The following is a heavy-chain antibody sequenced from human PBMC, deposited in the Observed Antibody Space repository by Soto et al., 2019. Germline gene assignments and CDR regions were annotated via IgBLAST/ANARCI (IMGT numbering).Heavy chain of an antibody. V-gene: IGHV3-33*01. Sequence: QVQLVESGGGVVQPGRSLRLSCAASGFTFSSYGMHWVRQAPGKGLEWVAVIWYDGSNKYYADSVKGRFTISRDNSKNTLSLQMNSLRAEDTAVYYCARDLDYYDSSGLDYWGQGTLVTVSS. CDR1: GFTFSSYG. CDR3: ARDLDYYDSSGLDY. D-gene: IGHD3-22*01. CDR2: IWYDGSNK. J-gene: IGHJ4*02.